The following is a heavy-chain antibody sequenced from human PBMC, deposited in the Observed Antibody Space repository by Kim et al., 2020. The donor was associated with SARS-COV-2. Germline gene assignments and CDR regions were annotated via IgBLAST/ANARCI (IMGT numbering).Heavy chain of an antibody. CDR2: IWYDGNNK. Sequence: GGSLRLSCAASGFTFSSYGMHWVRQAPGKGLEWVAVIWYDGNNKDYTDSVKGRFTISRDNSKNTLYLQMNSLRAEDTAVYYCARDLNGGPGLDYWGQGTLVTVPS. V-gene: IGHV3-33*01. D-gene: IGHD1-1*01. CDR1: GFTFSSYG. J-gene: IGHJ4*02. CDR3: ARDLNGGPGLDY.